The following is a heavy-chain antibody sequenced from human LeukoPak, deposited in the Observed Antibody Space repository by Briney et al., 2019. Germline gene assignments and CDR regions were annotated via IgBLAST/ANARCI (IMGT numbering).Heavy chain of an antibody. CDR1: GFTVSSNY. V-gene: IGHV3-66*01. CDR3: ARGVQLWDDAFDI. D-gene: IGHD5-18*01. CDR2: IYSGGST. J-gene: IGHJ3*02. Sequence: GGSLRLSCAASGFTVSSNYMSWVRQAPGKGLEWVSVIYSGGSTYYADSVKGRFTISRDNSKNTLYLQMNSLRAEDTAVYYCARGVQLWDDAFDIWGQGTMVTVSS.